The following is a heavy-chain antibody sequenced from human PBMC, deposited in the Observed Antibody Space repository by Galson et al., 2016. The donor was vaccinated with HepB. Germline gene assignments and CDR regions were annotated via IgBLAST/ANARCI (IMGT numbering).Heavy chain of an antibody. CDR1: GFTFRSYW. D-gene: IGHD6-19*01. J-gene: IGHJ6*02. CDR2: IHQDGSEK. V-gene: IGHV3-7*01. CDR3: ARRLDTQRRIAGWGWGMDV. Sequence: SLRLSCAASGFTFRSYWMSWVRPAPGKGLEWVANIHQDGSEKYSVDSVKGRFTISRDNGKNSLYLQMSSLRVEDAGVYYCARRLDTQRRIAGWGWGMDVWGQGTTVTVS.